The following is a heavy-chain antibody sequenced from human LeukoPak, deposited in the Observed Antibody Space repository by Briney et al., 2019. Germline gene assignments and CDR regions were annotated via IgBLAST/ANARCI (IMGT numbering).Heavy chain of an antibody. V-gene: IGHV4-59*01. CDR3: VRGPYGSSISNWFDP. Sequence: ETLSLTCSVSGDSITGYSWSWIRQTPGKGLEWIGYIYYNGDTHYNPSLNSRLSMSVDAPKKQFSLNLRSVTAADTAVYYCVRGPYGSSISNWFDPWGQGLLVTVSS. CDR2: IYYNGDT. J-gene: IGHJ5*02. D-gene: IGHD3-10*01. CDR1: GDSITGYS.